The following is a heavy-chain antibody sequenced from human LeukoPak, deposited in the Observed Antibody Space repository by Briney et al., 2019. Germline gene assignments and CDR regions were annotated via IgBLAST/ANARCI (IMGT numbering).Heavy chain of an antibody. D-gene: IGHD1-26*01. J-gene: IGHJ4*02. CDR3: AKMRGMPREAYHFDR. V-gene: IGHV3-23*01. Sequence: GGSLRLSCAASGFNFNIYTMSWVRQARGKGLEWISAVGSGGTRYYADSVKGRFTISRDNSANTVSLQMDSLRADDTAMYYCAKMRGMPREAYHFDRWGQGTLVAVSS. CDR2: VGSGGTR. CDR1: GFNFNIYT.